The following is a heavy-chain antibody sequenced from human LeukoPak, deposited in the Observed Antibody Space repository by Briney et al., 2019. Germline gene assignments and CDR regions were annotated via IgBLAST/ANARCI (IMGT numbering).Heavy chain of an antibody. Sequence: GGSLRLSCAASEVTFRNYAVHWVRQAPGKGLQWVAVISYDGNTIHYADSVKGRFIISRDTSKNTLYLQMNSLRAEDTAVYYCARDGQRLAPYAMDVWGQGTTITVSS. V-gene: IGHV3-30-3*01. CDR3: ARDGQRLAPYAMDV. CDR2: ISYDGNTI. J-gene: IGHJ6*02. CDR1: EVTFRNYA. D-gene: IGHD6-25*01.